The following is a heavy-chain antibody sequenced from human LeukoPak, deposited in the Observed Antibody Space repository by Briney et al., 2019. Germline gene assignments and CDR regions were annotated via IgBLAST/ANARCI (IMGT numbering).Heavy chain of an antibody. CDR2: INPSGGST. J-gene: IGHJ3*02. CDR1: GYTFTSYY. D-gene: IGHD5-18*01. Sequence: ASVKVSCKASGYTFTSYYMHWVRQAPGQGLEWMGIINPSGGSTSYAQKFQGRVTMTRDTSTSTVYMELSSLRSEDTAVYYCARVARSTAMVLAYAFDIWGQGTMVTVSS. CDR3: ARVARSTAMVLAYAFDI. V-gene: IGHV1-46*01.